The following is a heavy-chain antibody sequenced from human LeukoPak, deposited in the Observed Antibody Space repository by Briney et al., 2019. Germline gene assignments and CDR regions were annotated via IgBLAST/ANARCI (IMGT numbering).Heavy chain of an antibody. V-gene: IGHV3-30*18. CDR2: ISYDGSNK. J-gene: IGHJ4*02. CDR3: AKDLVTVSRGDY. D-gene: IGHD4-11*01. Sequence: GGSLRLSCAASGFTFSSYGMHWVRQAPGKGLEWVAVISYDGSNKYYADSVKGRFTISRDNSKNTLYLQMNSLRAEDTAVYYCAKDLVTVSRGDYWGQGTLVTVSS. CDR1: GFTFSSYG.